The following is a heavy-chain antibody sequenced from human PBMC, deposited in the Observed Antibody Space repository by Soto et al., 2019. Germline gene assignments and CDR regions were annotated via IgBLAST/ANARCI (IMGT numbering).Heavy chain of an antibody. J-gene: IGHJ6*02. V-gene: IGHV6-1*01. CDR3: ARDHPSIAAAGYYYYYGMDV. CDR2: TYYRSKWYN. D-gene: IGHD6-13*01. Sequence: PSQTLSLTCAISGDSVASNSAAWNWIRQSPSRGLEWLGRTYYRSKWYNDYAVSVKSRITINPDTSKNQFSLQLNSVTPEDTAVYYCARDHPSIAAAGYYYYYGMDVWGQGTTVTVS. CDR1: GDSVASNSAA.